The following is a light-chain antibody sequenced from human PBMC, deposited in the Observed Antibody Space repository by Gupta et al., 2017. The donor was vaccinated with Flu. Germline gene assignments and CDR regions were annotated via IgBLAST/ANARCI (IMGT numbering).Light chain of an antibody. Sequence: EIVLTQSPATLSLSPEESATLSCRASESLIYNYLSWYQQKPGQAPRLLISGASTRAAGVPDRFSGGGSGTDYTLTINRLEPEDFAVYYCLQFGSTPRTFGQGTKVEIK. CDR3: LQFGSTPRT. CDR2: GAS. J-gene: IGKJ1*01. CDR1: ESLIYNY. V-gene: IGKV3-20*01.